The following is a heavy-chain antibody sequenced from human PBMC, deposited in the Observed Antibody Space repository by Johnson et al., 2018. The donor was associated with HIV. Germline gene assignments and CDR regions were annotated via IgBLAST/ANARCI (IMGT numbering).Heavy chain of an antibody. Sequence: QVQLVESGGGVVQPGRSLRLSCAASGFTFSTYGMHWVRQAPGKGLEWVALIWYDGSNKYYADSVKGRFIISRDNSKNTVYLQMNSLRAEDTAVYYCAREATDAYVGLVGATTLGIQPAAFDIWGQGTMVTVSS. V-gene: IGHV3-33*01. CDR1: GFTFSTYG. CDR3: AREATDAYVGLVGATTLGIQPAAFDI. J-gene: IGHJ3*02. D-gene: IGHD1-26*01. CDR2: IWYDGSNK.